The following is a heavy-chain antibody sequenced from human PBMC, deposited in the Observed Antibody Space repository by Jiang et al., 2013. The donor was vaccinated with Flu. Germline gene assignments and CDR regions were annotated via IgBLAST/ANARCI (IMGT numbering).Heavy chain of an antibody. D-gene: IGHD3-10*01. J-gene: IGHJ5*02. Sequence: SLTCSVSGFSISSGYNWGWIRQPPGKGLEWIGSVYQTGSTFYNPSLRRRVTMSVDTSTNQFSLRLTSVTAADTAVYYCARAGIVTVLRGGTAWFDPWGQGTLVTVSS. V-gene: IGHV4-38-2*02. CDR3: ARAGIVTVLRGGTAWFDP. CDR1: GFSISSGYN. CDR2: VYQTGST.